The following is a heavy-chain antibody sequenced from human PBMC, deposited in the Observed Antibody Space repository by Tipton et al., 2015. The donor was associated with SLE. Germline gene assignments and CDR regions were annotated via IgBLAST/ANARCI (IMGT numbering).Heavy chain of an antibody. J-gene: IGHJ4*02. D-gene: IGHD6-13*01. V-gene: IGHV4-34*01. CDR3: ARDGSIAAAGTGSDY. CDR2: INHSGST. Sequence: LRLSCAVYDGSFSGHYWTWIRQPPGKGLEWIGEINHSGSTNYNPSLKSRVTISVDTSKNQFSLKLSSVTAADTAVYYCARDGSIAAAGTGSDYWGQGTLVTVSS. CDR1: DGSFSGHY.